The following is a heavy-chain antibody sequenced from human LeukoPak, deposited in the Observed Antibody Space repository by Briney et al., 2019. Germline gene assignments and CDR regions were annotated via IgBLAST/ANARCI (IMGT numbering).Heavy chain of an antibody. J-gene: IGHJ4*02. CDR3: AKDQNAYYDFWSGYW. D-gene: IGHD3-3*01. V-gene: IGHV3-30*02. Sequence: SGGSLRLSCAASGFTFSSYSMHWVRQAPGKGLEWVAFIRYDGSNKYYADSVKGRFTISRDNSKNTLYLQMDSLRAEDTAVYYCAKDQNAYYDFWSGYWWGQGTLVTVSS. CDR2: IRYDGSNK. CDR1: GFTFSSYS.